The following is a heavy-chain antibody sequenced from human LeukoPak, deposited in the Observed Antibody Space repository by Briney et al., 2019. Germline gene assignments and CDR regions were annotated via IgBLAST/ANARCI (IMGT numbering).Heavy chain of an antibody. J-gene: IGHJ4*02. Sequence: PSETLSLTCAVSGGSITSGSYYWGWVRQCPEKGLEWIGSVHNSGSTYYIPSLKNRLSISVDRSKNQFSLRLTSVTAADTAIYYCARDSGNFEIDYWGQGMLVTVSS. CDR3: ARDSGNFEIDY. V-gene: IGHV4-39*02. CDR2: VHNSGST. D-gene: IGHD1-26*01. CDR1: GGSITSGSYY.